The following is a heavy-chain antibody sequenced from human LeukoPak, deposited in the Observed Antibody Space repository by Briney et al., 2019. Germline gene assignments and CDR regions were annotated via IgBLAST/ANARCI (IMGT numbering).Heavy chain of an antibody. CDR1: GFTFSGSA. Sequence: PGGSLRLSCAASGFTFSGSAMHWVRQASGKGLEWVGRIRSKANGYATAYAASVKGRFTISRDDSKNTAYLQMNSLKTEDTAVYYCTRYEGRDGYNSPARDYWGQGTLVTVSS. CDR3: TRYEGRDGYNSPARDY. D-gene: IGHD5-24*01. J-gene: IGHJ4*02. CDR2: IRSKANGYAT. V-gene: IGHV3-73*01.